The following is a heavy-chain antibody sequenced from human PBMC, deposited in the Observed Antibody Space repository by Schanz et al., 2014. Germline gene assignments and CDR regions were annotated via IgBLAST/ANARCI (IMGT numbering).Heavy chain of an antibody. D-gene: IGHD3-10*01. J-gene: IGHJ6*02. CDR3: VRDAGWAFGDYHGMDV. CDR2: ISVYHGHT. Sequence: QLMQSGSEVRKPGASVKVSCKASGYTFTSYGITWVRQAPGQGLEWMGWISVYHGHTNYAEKVHGRVTMTTDTSTSTAYMELRSLISDDTAVYYCVRDAGWAFGDYHGMDVWGQGTRVTVSS. V-gene: IGHV1-18*01. CDR1: GYTFTSYG.